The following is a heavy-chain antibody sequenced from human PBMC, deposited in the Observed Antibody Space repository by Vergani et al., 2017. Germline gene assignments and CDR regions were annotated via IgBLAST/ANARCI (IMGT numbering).Heavy chain of an antibody. CDR3: ARVGGPFAAGNSSSSLRYYYGMDV. J-gene: IGHJ6*02. CDR2: ISSSGSTI. V-gene: IGHV3-11*04. D-gene: IGHD6-13*01. Sequence: VRLLESGGGLVQPGGSLRLSCAASGFTFSDYYMSWIRQAPGKGLEWVSYISSSGSTIYYADSVKGRFTISRDNAKNSLYLQMNSLRAEDTAVYYCARVGGPFAAGNSSSSLRYYYGMDVWGQGTTVTVSS. CDR1: GFTFSDYY.